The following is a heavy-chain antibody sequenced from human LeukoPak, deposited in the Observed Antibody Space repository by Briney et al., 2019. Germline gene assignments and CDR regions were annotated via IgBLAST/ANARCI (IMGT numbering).Heavy chain of an antibody. CDR3: AKEGSTLRAFDY. V-gene: IGHV3-9*01. CDR2: ISWNSGSI. J-gene: IGHJ4*02. D-gene: IGHD2-15*01. CDR1: GFTFDDYA. Sequence: GRSLRLSCAASGFTFDDYAMHWVRQAPGKGLEWVSGISWNSGSIGYADSVKGRFTISRDNAKNSLYLQMNSLRAEDTALYYCAKEGSTLRAFDYWGQGTLVTVSS.